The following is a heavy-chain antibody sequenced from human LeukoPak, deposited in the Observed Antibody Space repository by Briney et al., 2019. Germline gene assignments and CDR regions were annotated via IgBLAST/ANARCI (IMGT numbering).Heavy chain of an antibody. D-gene: IGHD3-22*01. CDR2: IYYSGST. CDR1: GCSLSSGGFY. J-gene: IGHJ4*02. V-gene: IGHV4-31*03. CDR3: ARGPYYYYDSSGYYLPFFDY. Sequence: SETLSLTCTVSGCSLSSGGFYRSWIRQEPGKCLEWIGYIYYSGSTYYHPSLKSRVTISVDTSKNQFSLKLSSVTAADTAVYYCARGPYYYYDSSGYYLPFFDYWGQGTLVTVSS.